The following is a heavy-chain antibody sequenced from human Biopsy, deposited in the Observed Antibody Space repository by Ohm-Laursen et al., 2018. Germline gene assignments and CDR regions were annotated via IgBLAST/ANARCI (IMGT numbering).Heavy chain of an antibody. D-gene: IGHD1-26*01. V-gene: IGHV4-59*08. J-gene: IGHJ2*01. CDR2: ISYSRDT. Sequence: GTLSLTCIVSGGSISGSSWSWIRQAPGKGLEWIGYISYSRDTNYNPSLKSRVTISVDTSMDHLSLGLTSVTAADTAVYYCARHAPSYSGSYWRYFDLWGRGSPVTVPS. CDR1: GGSISGSS. CDR3: ARHAPSYSGSYWRYFDL.